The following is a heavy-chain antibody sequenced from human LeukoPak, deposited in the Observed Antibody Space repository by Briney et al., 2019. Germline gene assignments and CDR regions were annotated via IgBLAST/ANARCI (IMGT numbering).Heavy chain of an antibody. J-gene: IGHJ6*03. V-gene: IGHV3-23*01. Sequence: GGSLRLSCAASGFAFSSFAMGWFRHSPGKGLEWLSTINGGGNTTFYADSVKGRFTISRDNSKNTLYLHMDSLRPDDTAIYYCTKELHVAVAVADYYYFYMDVWGRGTAVTVSS. CDR2: INGGGNTT. D-gene: IGHD6-19*01. CDR3: TKELHVAVAVADYYYFYMDV. CDR1: GFAFSSFA.